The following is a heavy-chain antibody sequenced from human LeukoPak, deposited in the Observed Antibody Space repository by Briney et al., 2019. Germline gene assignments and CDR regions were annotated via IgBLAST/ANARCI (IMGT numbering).Heavy chain of an antibody. CDR1: GFTFSSYA. V-gene: IGHV3-30-3*01. J-gene: IGHJ4*02. CDR3: ANTGLGYCSRGSCYFGGPFDY. CDR2: ISYDGTNK. D-gene: IGHD2-15*01. Sequence: QPGGSLRLSCAASGFTFSSYAMHWVRQAPGKGLKWVAVISYDGTNKYYADSVRGRFTISRDNSKNTLYLQMNSLRAEDTAVYYCANTGLGYCSRGSCYFGGPFDYWGQGTLVTVSS.